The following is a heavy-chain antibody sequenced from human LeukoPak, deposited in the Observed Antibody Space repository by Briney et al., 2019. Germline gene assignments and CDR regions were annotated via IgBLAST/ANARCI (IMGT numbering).Heavy chain of an antibody. CDR2: INHSGST. CDR3: AGTSGYYYSYYFDY. D-gene: IGHD3-22*01. J-gene: IGHJ4*02. CDR1: GGSFSGYY. Sequence: SETLSLTCAAYGGSFSGYYWSWIRQPPGKGLEWIGEINHSGSTNYNPSLKSRVTISVDTSKNQFSLKLSSVTAADTAVYYCAGTSGYYYSYYFDYWGQGTLVTVSS. V-gene: IGHV4-34*01.